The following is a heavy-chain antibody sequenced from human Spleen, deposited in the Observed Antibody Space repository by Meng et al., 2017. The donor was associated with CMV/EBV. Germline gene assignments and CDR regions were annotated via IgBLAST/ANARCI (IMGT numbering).Heavy chain of an antibody. CDR1: GASVSSGSYY. CDR3: AKRVRGYLYGLDV. J-gene: IGHJ6*02. V-gene: IGHV4-61*01. CDR2: IFYTGP. D-gene: IGHD5-12*01. Sequence: SETLSLTCTVSGASVSSGSYYWTWIRQSPGKGLEWIGNIFYTGPNYNPTLKSRATISADTSNNQVSLKLTSVTAADTAFYYCAKRVRGYLYGLDVWGQGTTVTVSS.